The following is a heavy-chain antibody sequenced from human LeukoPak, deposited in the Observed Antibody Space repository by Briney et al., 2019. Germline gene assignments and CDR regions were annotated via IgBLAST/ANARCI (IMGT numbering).Heavy chain of an antibody. CDR3: ARVEVGATPYYYYYMDV. D-gene: IGHD1-26*01. V-gene: IGHV1-18*01. J-gene: IGHJ6*03. CDR2: ISACNGNT. Sequence: ASVKVSCKASGYTFTSYGISWVRQAPGQGLEWMGWISACNGNTNYAQKLQGRVTMTTDTSTSTAYMELRSLRSDDTAVYYCARVEVGATPYYYYYMDVWGKGTTVTISS. CDR1: GYTFTSYG.